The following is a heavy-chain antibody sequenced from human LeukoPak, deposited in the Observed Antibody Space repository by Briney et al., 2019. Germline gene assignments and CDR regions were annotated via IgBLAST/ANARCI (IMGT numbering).Heavy chain of an antibody. D-gene: IGHD3-9*01. CDR1: GGSISIGGYS. CDR2: IYHSGST. Sequence: SQTLSLTCAVCGGSISIGGYSWSWIRQPPGKGLEWIGYIYHSGSTYYDPSLKSRVTISVDRSKNQFSLKLSSVTAADTAVYYCARGRRGLVYFDLWGRGTLVTVSS. V-gene: IGHV4-30-2*01. CDR3: ARGRRGLVYFDL. J-gene: IGHJ2*01.